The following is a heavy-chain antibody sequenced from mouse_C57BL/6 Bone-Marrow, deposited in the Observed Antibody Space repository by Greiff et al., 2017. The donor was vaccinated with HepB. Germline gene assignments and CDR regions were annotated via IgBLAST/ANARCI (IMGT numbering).Heavy chain of an antibody. D-gene: IGHD1-1*01. CDR1: GYTFTSYW. CDR2: IHPNSGST. Sequence: QVQLQQPGAELVKPGASVKLSCKASGYTFTSYWMHWVKQRPGQGLEWIGMIHPNSGSTNYNEKFKSKATLTVDKSSSTAYMQLSSLTSEDSAVYYCARDPFDYYGSSRYGYFDVWGTGTTVTVSS. J-gene: IGHJ1*03. V-gene: IGHV1-64*01. CDR3: ARDPFDYYGSSRYGYFDV.